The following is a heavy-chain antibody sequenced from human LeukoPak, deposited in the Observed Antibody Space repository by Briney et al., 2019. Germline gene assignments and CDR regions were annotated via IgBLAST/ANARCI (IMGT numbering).Heavy chain of an antibody. CDR1: EXTFSSYG. CDR3: AKDLGGAIVVVPAADYGMDV. CDR2: ISYDGSNK. D-gene: IGHD2-2*01. Sequence: PGGSLRLSCAASEXTFSSYGMHWVRQAPGKGLEWVAVISYDGSNKYYAGSVKGRFTISRDNSKNTLYLQMNSLRAEDTAVYYCAKDLGGAIVVVPAADYGMDVWGQGTTVTVSS. V-gene: IGHV3-30*18. J-gene: IGHJ6*02.